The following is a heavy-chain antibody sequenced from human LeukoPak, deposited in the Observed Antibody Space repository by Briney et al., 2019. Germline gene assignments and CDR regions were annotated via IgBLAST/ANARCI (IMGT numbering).Heavy chain of an antibody. Sequence: GGSLRLSCAASGFTLSSYEMNWVRQAPGKGLEWVSYISSSGSTKYYADSVKGRFSISRDNAENSLYLQMNSLRAEDTAVYYCARRYCSSTSCTLDYWGQGTLVTVSS. CDR3: ARRYCSSTSCTLDY. CDR1: GFTLSSYE. CDR2: ISSSGSTK. J-gene: IGHJ4*02. V-gene: IGHV3-48*03. D-gene: IGHD2-2*01.